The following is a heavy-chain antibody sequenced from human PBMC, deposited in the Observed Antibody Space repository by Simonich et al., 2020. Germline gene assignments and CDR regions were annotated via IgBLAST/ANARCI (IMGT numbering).Heavy chain of an antibody. D-gene: IGHD6-13*01. J-gene: IGHJ4*02. CDR2: SSAYNGNT. Sequence: QVQLVQSGAEVKKPGASVKVSCKASGYTFTSYGISWVRQAPGQGLEWMGGSSAYNGNTNYEQKLKGEVTMTTDTSTSTAYMELRSLRSDDTAVYYCARDQGGRAAAATDYWGQGTLVTVSS. CDR3: ARDQGGRAAAATDY. CDR1: GYTFTSYG. V-gene: IGHV1-18*01.